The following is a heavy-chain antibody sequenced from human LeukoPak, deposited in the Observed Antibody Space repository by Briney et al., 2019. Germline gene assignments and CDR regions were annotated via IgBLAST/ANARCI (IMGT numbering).Heavy chain of an antibody. D-gene: IGHD1-7*01. Sequence: PGGSLRLSCAASGFTFSTYWMSWVRQAPGKGLEWVANIGQDGSEKFYVDSVKDRFTISRDNAKNSLDLQMDSLRAEDTAIYYCARDDNWNFKFDYWGQGALVIVSS. CDR2: IGQDGSEK. V-gene: IGHV3-7*01. J-gene: IGHJ4*02. CDR3: ARDDNWNFKFDY. CDR1: GFTFSTYW.